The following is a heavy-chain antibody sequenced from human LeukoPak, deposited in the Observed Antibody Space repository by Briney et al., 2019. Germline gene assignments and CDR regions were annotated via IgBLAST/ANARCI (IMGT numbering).Heavy chain of an antibody. V-gene: IGHV3-48*03. CDR2: ISTSGSTI. CDR3: ASTNWHYVY. D-gene: IGHD1-7*01. CDR1: GFTFSSYE. Sequence: PGGSLRLSCAASGFTFSSYECNWVRQAPGKGLEWVSYISTSGSTIYYADSVKGRFTFSRDNARKSVYLQMNSLRAEDTAVYYCASTNWHYVYWGQGTLVTVSS. J-gene: IGHJ4*02.